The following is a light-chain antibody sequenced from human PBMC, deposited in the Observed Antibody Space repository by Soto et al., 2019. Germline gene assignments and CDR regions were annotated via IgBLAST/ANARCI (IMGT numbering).Light chain of an antibody. J-gene: IGKJ4*01. CDR1: QSVSSSY. V-gene: IGKV3-20*01. CDR2: GAS. CDR3: QRYYTSPHT. Sequence: EIVLTQSPGTLSLSPGERATLSCRASQSVSSSYLVWYQQKPGQAPRLLIYGASSRATGIPDRFSGSGSGTDFTLTISRLEPEGFAVYFCQRYYTSPHTFGGGTKVEIK.